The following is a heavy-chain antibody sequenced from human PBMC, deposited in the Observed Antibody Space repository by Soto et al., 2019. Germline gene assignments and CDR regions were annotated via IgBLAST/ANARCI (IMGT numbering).Heavy chain of an antibody. CDR2: VSPKSGGT. CDR3: ATQRDYGDYGAFDY. V-gene: IGHV1-2*02. CDR1: GYKFSDYY. D-gene: IGHD4-17*01. Sequence: GASVKVSCKASGYKFSDYYIHWVRQAPGQGLEWLGWVSPKSGGTNYAQKFKGRVTMTRDTSSNTVYMDLSGIKSDDTAVYYCATQRDYGDYGAFDYWGQGTLVTVSS. J-gene: IGHJ4*02.